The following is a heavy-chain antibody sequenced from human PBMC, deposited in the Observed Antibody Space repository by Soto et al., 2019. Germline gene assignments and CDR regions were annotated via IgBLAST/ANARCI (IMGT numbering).Heavy chain of an antibody. D-gene: IGHD3-22*01. J-gene: IGHJ3*02. CDR2: IIPIFGTA. Sequence: ASLKVSCKYSGGTFSSYAISWVRQAPGQGLEWMGGIIPIFGTANYAQKFQGRVTITADESTSTAYMELSSLRSEDTAVYYGARSRVPHYSNSGGYGDAFEIWGRGYMGTLSS. CDR1: GGTFSSYA. CDR3: ARSRVPHYSNSGGYGDAFEI. V-gene: IGHV1-69*01.